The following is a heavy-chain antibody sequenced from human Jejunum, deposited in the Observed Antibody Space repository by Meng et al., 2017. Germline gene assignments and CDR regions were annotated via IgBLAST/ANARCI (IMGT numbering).Heavy chain of an antibody. D-gene: IGHD1-26*01. CDR1: GFTFNNYD. V-gene: IGHV3-48*03. Sequence: GESLKISCAASGFTFNNYDMIWVRQAPGKGLEWISYITTIGTTIYYADSVRGRFATSRDNTKNSLYLQMNSLRAEDTAVYYCARPSTGSYWAFDIWGQGTMVTVSS. J-gene: IGHJ3*02. CDR2: ITTIGTTI. CDR3: ARPSTGSYWAFDI.